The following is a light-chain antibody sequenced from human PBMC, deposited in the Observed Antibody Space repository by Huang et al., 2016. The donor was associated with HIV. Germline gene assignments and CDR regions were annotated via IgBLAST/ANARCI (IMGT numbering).Light chain of an antibody. CDR3: QKYDSVPRT. Sequence: DIQMTQYPSSLSASVGDRVTITCRASQDIKNYLAWYQQKAGQVPKLLIYAASSLQEGVPSRVSGSGSGTDFTLSITSLQPEDVAIYYCQKYDSVPRTFGQGTKVDIK. J-gene: IGKJ1*01. CDR1: QDIKNY. V-gene: IGKV1-27*01. CDR2: AAS.